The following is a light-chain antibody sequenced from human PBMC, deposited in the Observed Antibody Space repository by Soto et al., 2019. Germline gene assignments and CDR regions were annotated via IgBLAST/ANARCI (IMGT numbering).Light chain of an antibody. J-gene: IGKJ2*01. V-gene: IGKV3-15*01. CDR2: GTT. CDR3: QQYGHWPPYT. CDR1: QSVSRK. Sequence: EIVMTQSPATLSVSPGERVTLSCRASQSVSRKLDWYQQKPGQATRLLIYGTTTRATGIPARFSGSGSGTEFTLTISSLQSEDFGIYYCQQYGHWPPYTFGQGTTLETK.